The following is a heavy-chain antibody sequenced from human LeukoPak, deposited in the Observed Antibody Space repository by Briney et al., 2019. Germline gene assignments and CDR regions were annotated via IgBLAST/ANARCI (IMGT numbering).Heavy chain of an antibody. CDR2: ISSSSSTI. V-gene: IGHV3-48*01. CDR3: ARAVGGDGSGSL. D-gene: IGHD3-10*01. Sequence: HPGGSLRLSCAASGFTFSSYSMNWVRQAPGKGLEWVSYISSSSSTIYYADSVKGRFTISRDNAKNSLYLQMNSLRAEDTAVYYCARAVGGDGSGSLWGPGTLVTVSS. CDR1: GFTFSSYS. J-gene: IGHJ4*02.